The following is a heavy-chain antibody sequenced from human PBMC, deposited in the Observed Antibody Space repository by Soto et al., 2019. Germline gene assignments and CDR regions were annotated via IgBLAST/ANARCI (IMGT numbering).Heavy chain of an antibody. CDR3: AKGSRVGYCSGGSCYYFDY. CDR1: GFTFSSYG. V-gene: IGHV3-30*18. D-gene: IGHD2-15*01. CDR2: ISYDGSNK. Sequence: QVQLVESGGGVVQPGRSLRLSCAASGFTFSSYGMHWVRQAPGKGLEWVVVISYDGSNKYYADSVKGRFTISRDNSKNTLYLQMNSLRAEDTAVYYCAKGSRVGYCSGGSCYYFDYWGQGTLVTVSS. J-gene: IGHJ4*02.